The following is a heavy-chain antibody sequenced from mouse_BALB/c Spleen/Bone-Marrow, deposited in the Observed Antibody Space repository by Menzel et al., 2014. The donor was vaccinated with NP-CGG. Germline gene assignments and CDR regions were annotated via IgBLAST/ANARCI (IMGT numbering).Heavy chain of an antibody. CDR2: IRNKANGYTT. Sequence: EVMLVESGGGLVQPGGSLRLSCTTSGFTFTDYYMSWVRRPPGKALESLGFIRNKANGYTTEYNASVKGRLTISRDNSPSILYLQMNTLRAEDSANYSCARNGKGGSMDYWGHGTSVTVSS. J-gene: IGHJ4*01. V-gene: IGHV7-3*02. CDR1: GFTFTDYY. D-gene: IGHD1-3*01. CDR3: ARNGKGGSMDY.